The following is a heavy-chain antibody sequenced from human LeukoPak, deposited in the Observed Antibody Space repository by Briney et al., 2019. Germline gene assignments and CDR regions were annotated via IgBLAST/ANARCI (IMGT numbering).Heavy chain of an antibody. CDR1: GGSISSTNW. D-gene: IGHD1-26*01. Sequence: SETLSLTCGMSGGSISSTNWWSWVRQPPGQGLEWIGEISLSGVTNYNPSLKSRVTMSLDRSKNHLSLILTSVTAADTAVYYCSRESGAFSPFGYWGQGTLVTVSS. J-gene: IGHJ4*02. CDR2: ISLSGVT. CDR3: SRESGAFSPFGY. V-gene: IGHV4-4*02.